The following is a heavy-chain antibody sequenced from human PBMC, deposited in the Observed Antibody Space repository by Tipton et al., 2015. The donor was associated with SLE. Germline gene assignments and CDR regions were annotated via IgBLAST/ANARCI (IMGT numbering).Heavy chain of an antibody. V-gene: IGHV3-21*03. CDR3: AREGYYSSPCYFDY. Sequence: SLRLSCAASGFTFDDYAMHWVRQAPGKGLEWVSSISSSSSYIYYADSVKGRFTISRDNAKNSLYLQMNSLRAEDTAVYYCAREGYYSSPCYFDYWGQGTLVTVSP. CDR2: ISSSSSYI. D-gene: IGHD3-3*01. J-gene: IGHJ4*02. CDR1: GFTFDDYA.